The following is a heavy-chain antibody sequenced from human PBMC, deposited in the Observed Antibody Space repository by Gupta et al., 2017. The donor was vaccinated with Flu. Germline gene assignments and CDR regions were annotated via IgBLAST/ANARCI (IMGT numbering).Heavy chain of an antibody. CDR2: ISPYNHNA. CDR3: ARTKQLWLTAVDSFDL. CDR1: GYTFTSLP. V-gene: IGHV1-18*01. J-gene: IGHJ3*01. Sequence: QLLQSGAEVKKPGASVKVSCKPSGYTFTSLPIGWVRQAPGHGLELMGWISPYNHNANYAQKFQGRVTMTTDTSTSTAYMELRSLTSDDTAVYFCARTKQLWLTAVDSFDLWGQGTMVIGSS. D-gene: IGHD5-18*01.